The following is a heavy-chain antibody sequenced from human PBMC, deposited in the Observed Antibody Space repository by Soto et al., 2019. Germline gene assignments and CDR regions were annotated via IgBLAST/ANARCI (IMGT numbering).Heavy chain of an antibody. CDR3: ARGLGFGESIIDY. CDR2: IYYSGST. V-gene: IGHV4-31*03. CDR1: GGSISSGGYY. J-gene: IGHJ4*02. D-gene: IGHD3-10*01. Sequence: NPSETLSLTCTVSGGSISSGGYYWSWIRQHPGKGLEWIGYIYYSGSTYYNPSLKSRVTISVDTSKNQFSLKLSSVTAADTAVYYCARGLGFGESIIDYWGQGTLVTVSS.